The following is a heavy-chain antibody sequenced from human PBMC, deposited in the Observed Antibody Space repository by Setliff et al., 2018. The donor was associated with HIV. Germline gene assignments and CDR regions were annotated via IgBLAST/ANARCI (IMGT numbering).Heavy chain of an antibody. Sequence: ASVKVSCKASGYTFTGYYMHWVRQAPGQGLEWMGWINPNSGGTNYAQKFQGRVTMTRDTSISTSYMELSRLRSDDTAVDYWARTAVHSSSSVTSYYDYYMDVWGKGTPVTVSS. J-gene: IGHJ6*03. D-gene: IGHD6-6*01. CDR2: INPNSGGT. CDR3: ARTAVHSSSSVTSYYDYYMDV. V-gene: IGHV1-2*02. CDR1: GYTFTGYY.